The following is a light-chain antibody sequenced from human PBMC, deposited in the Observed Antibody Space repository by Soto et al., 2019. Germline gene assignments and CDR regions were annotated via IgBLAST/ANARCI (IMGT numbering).Light chain of an antibody. V-gene: IGKV2-28*01. CDR3: MQALQSLT. Sequence: EILMTQSPLTLPVTPGEPASISCRSSQSLLYNNTYNYLDWYVQKPGQSPQLLIYFGSNRAPGVPDRFSGSGSGKDFTLKINRVEAEDVGTYYCMQALQSLTFGQGTRLEIK. CDR2: FGS. J-gene: IGKJ5*01. CDR1: QSLLYNNTYNY.